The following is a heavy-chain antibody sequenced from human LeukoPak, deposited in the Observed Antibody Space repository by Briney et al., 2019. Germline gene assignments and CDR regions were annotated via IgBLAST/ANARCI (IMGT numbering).Heavy chain of an antibody. J-gene: IGHJ4*02. CDR2: IKQDRSEK. V-gene: IGHV3-7*04. CDR1: GFTFSSYW. D-gene: IGHD3-3*01. Sequence: GGSLRLSCAASGFTFSSYWMSWVRQAPGKGLEWVANIKQDRSEKYYVDSVKGRFTVSRDNAKNSLYLQMNSLRAEDTAVYYCARAVNYDFWSGPDTYYFDYWGQGTLVTVSS. CDR3: ARAVNYDFWSGPDTYYFDY.